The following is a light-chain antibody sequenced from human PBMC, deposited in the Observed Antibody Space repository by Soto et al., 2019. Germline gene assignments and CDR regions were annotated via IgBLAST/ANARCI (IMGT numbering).Light chain of an antibody. V-gene: IGKV3-20*01. CDR2: GAC. CDR1: QSVSSSY. J-gene: IGKJ1*01. CDR3: QQYGSSLPWT. Sequence: EIVLTQSPGTLSLSPGERATLSCRASQSVSSSYLAWYQQKPGQAPRLLIYGACSRATGIPDRFSGSGSGTDFTLTISRLEPEDFAVYYCQQYGSSLPWTFGQGTKV.